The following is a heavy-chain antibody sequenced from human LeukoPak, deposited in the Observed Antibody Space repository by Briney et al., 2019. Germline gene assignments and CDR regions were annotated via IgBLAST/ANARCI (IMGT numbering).Heavy chain of an antibody. CDR1: GFTFGIYD. CDR2: INRGVGST. V-gene: IGHV3-23*01. CDR3: AKKGQADDDGKPD. D-gene: IGHD1-1*01. J-gene: IGHJ4*02. Sequence: GGSLRLSCAASGFTFGIYDLSWARQAPGKGLECVSAINRGVGSTYYADSVKGRFTISRDNSKNTLYLQMNNLRADDTAVYYCAKKGQADDDGKPDWGQGTLVTVSS.